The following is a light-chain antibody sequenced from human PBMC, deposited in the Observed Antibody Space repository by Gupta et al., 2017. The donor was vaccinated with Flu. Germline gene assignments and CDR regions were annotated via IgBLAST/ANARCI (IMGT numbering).Light chain of an antibody. J-gene: IGLJ3*02. CDR1: NIGTKS. CDR2: DVS. V-gene: IGLV3-21*02. Sequence: SYVLTQPPSVSVAPGQTARITCGGNNIGTKSVHWYQQKPGQAPMLVVYDVSDRPSGIPERFSGSKSGNTATLTISKVEPGDEADYYCQVWHTGTDHMRVFGGGTKLTVL. CDR3: QVWHTGTDHMRV.